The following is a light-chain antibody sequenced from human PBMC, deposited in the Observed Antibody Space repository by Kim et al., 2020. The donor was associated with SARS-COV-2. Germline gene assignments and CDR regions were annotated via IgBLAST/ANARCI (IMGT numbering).Light chain of an antibody. CDR2: RNY. CDR3: SAWDNSLTAWV. V-gene: IGLV10-54*04. Sequence: SRTATITCTGNSNNVGYQGAAWLQQHQGHPPKVVSYRNYGRPSGISERFSASRSGDTASLTITGLQPEDEADYYCSAWDNSLTAWVFGGGTQLTVL. J-gene: IGLJ3*02. CDR1: SNNVGYQG.